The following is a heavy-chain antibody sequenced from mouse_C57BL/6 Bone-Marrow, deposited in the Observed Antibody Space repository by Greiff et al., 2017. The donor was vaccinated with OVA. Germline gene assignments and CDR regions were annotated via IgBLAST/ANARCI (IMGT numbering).Heavy chain of an antibody. Sequence: QVQLQQSGAELARPGASVKLSCKASGYTFTSYGISWVKQRTGQGLEWIGEIYPRSGNTYYNEKFKGKATLTADKSSSTAYMELRSLTSEDSAVYFCAREWPITTVVAPYAMDYWGQGTSVTVSS. D-gene: IGHD1-1*01. V-gene: IGHV1-81*01. CDR2: IYPRSGNT. CDR3: AREWPITTVVAPYAMDY. CDR1: GYTFTSYG. J-gene: IGHJ4*01.